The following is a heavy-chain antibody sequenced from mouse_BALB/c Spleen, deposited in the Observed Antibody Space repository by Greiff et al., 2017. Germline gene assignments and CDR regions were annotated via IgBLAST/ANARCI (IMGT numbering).Heavy chain of an antibody. J-gene: IGHJ4*01. CDR2: INPYNGAT. V-gene: IGHV1-31*01. D-gene: IGHD2-1*01. CDR3: ARSYGNLPMDY. Sequence: EVKLQESGPELVKPGASVKISCKASGYSFTGYYMHWVKQSHVKSLEWIGRINPYNGATSYNQNFKDKASLTVDKSSSTAYMELHSLTSEDSAVYYCARSYGNLPMDYWGQGTSVTVSS. CDR1: GYSFTGYY.